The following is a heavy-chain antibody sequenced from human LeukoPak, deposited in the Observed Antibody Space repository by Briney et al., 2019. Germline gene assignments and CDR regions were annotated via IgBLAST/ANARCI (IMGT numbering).Heavy chain of an antibody. Sequence: PGGSLRLSCAASGLSISNFWMHGVPQAPGKGLEWVAIIDKNGNEIKYVDSVKGRFTLSRDNAKNSVYLQMNSLRTEDTALYYCVTDGDKWNDFEYWGQGTLVTVSS. D-gene: IGHD1-1*01. J-gene: IGHJ4*02. CDR1: GLSISNFW. CDR3: VTDGDKWNDFEY. V-gene: IGHV3-7*01. CDR2: IDKNGNEI.